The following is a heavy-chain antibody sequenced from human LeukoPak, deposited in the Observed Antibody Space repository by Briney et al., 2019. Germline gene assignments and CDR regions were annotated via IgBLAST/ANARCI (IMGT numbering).Heavy chain of an antibody. D-gene: IGHD5-18*01. V-gene: IGHV4-59*08. CDR1: SGSISYYY. J-gene: IGHJ4*02. CDR2: IYYSGST. Sequence: SETLSLTCTVSSGSISYYYWTWIRQSPGKGLEWIGYIYYSGSTNYNPSLKSRVTISVDTSKNQFSLKLSSVTAADTAVYYCASLTAQLWSPFDYWGQGTLVTVSS. CDR3: ASLTAQLWSPFDY.